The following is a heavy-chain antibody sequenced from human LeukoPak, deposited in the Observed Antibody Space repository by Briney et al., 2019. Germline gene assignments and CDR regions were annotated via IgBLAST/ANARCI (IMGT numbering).Heavy chain of an antibody. D-gene: IGHD3-22*01. CDR1: GDSISGSSYY. Sequence: SETLSLTCAVSGDSISGSSYYWGWLRQPPGKGLEWIGSIYYSGSTHYSPSLKSRVTISVDTSKNQFSLKLSSVTAADTAVYYCARGLNWGQGTLVTVSS. V-gene: IGHV4-39*01. CDR2: IYYSGST. CDR3: ARGLN. J-gene: IGHJ4*02.